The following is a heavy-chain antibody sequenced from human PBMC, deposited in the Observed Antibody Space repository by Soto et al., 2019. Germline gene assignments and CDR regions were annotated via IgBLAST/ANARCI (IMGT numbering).Heavy chain of an antibody. V-gene: IGHV3-30*18. CDR3: AKDRLRGGFLTTATTNGMDV. Sequence: QVQLVESGGGVVQPGRSLKLSCAASGFTFSSYGMHWVRQAPGKGLEWGALIPYDGSNKYYVDSVKGRFTISRDNSKNTLFLQMNSLRGGDTAVYYCAKDRLRGGFLTTATTNGMDVWGQGTTVTVSS. CDR1: GFTFSSYG. CDR2: IPYDGSNK. J-gene: IGHJ6*02. D-gene: IGHD1-26*01.